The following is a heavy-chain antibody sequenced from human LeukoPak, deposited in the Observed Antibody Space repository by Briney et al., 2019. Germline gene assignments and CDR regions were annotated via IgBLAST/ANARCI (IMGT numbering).Heavy chain of an antibody. CDR2: TYYRSKWYN. V-gene: IGHV6-1*01. D-gene: IGHD6-19*01. CDR1: GDSVSSNSAA. CDR3: ARDGYLGWYGPFDY. J-gene: IGHJ4*02. Sequence: SQTLSLTCAISGDSVSSNSAAWNWLRQSPSRGLEWLGRTYYRSKWYNDYAVSVRSRITINPDTSKNQFSLQLNSVTPEDTAVYYCARDGYLGWYGPFDYWGQGTLVTVSS.